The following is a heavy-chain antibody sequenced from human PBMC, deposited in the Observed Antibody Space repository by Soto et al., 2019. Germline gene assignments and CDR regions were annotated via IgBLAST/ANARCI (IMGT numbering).Heavy chain of an antibody. CDR2: IKPDGSQK. J-gene: IGHJ4*02. D-gene: IGHD2-2*01. CDR1: GFSFSTYW. V-gene: IGHV3-7*01. CDR3: AVRYADD. Sequence: EVQLVESGGGLVQPGGSLRLSCAASGFSFSTYWMPWVRQAPGKGLEWVANIKPDGSQKYYVDAVKGRFTISRDNAKRSVYLQMDSLRVEDTALYFCAVRYADDWGQGALVTVSS.